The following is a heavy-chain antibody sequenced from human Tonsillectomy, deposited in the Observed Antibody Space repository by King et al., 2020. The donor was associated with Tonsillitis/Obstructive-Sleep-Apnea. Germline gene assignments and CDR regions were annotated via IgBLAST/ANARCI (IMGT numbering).Heavy chain of an antibody. V-gene: IGHV4-59*01. D-gene: IGHD3-3*01. Sequence: QLQESGPGLVKPSETLSLTCTVSGGSISRYYWRWIRQPPGKGLEWLGYIYYSGSTNYNPFLKSRVTISVDTSKNQFSLKLSSVTAADTAVYYWAREDYDFWSGYYDYYFDYWGQGTLVTVSS. CDR2: IYYSGST. CDR3: AREDYDFWSGYYDYYFDY. J-gene: IGHJ4*02. CDR1: GGSISRYY.